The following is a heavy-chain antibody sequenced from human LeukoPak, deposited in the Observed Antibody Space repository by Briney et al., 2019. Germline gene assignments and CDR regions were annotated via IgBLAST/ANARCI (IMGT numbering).Heavy chain of an antibody. D-gene: IGHD1-26*01. V-gene: IGHV3-21*01. CDR2: ISSSSSYI. Sequence: NAGGSLRLSCAASGFTFSSYSMNWVRQAPGKGLEWVSSISSSSSYIYYADSVKGRFTISRDNAKNSLYLQMNSLRAEDTAVYYCARAPRELIVGATTSGYWGQGTLVTVSS. CDR1: GFTFSSYS. CDR3: ARAPRELIVGATTSGY. J-gene: IGHJ4*02.